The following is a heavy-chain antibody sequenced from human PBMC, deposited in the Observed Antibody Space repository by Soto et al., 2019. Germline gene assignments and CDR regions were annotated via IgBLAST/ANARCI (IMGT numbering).Heavy chain of an antibody. Sequence: GASVKVSCKASGGTFSSYAISWVRRAPGQGLEWMGGIIPIFGTANYAQKFQGRVTITADESTSTAYMELSSLRSEDTAVYYCARDVLGATVTTLGWFDPWGQGTLVTVSS. CDR1: GGTFSSYA. D-gene: IGHD4-17*01. J-gene: IGHJ5*02. CDR2: IIPIFGTA. CDR3: ARDVLGATVTTLGWFDP. V-gene: IGHV1-69*13.